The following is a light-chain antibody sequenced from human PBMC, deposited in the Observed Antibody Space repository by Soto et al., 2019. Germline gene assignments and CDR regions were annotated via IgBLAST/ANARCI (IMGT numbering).Light chain of an antibody. CDR1: SSDIGSNT. CDR2: SDN. V-gene: IGLV1-44*01. Sequence: QSVLTQPPSASGTPGQSVTISCSGSSSDIGSNTVNWYQQLPGTAPKLLIYSDNQRASGVPDRFSGSKSVTSASLAISGLQSEDEADYYCATWGDSLLGWVFGGGTKLTVL. J-gene: IGLJ3*02. CDR3: ATWGDSLLGWV.